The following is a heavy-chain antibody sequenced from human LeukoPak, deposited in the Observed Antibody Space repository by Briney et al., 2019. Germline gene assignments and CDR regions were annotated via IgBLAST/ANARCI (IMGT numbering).Heavy chain of an antibody. Sequence: ASVKVSCKASGYTFTSYDINWVRQATGQGLEWMGWMNPNSGNTGYAQKFQGRVTMTRNTSISTAYMELSRLRSDDTAVYYCARPRYSSGWYYFDYWGQGTLVTVSS. CDR1: GYTFTSYD. CDR2: MNPNSGNT. CDR3: ARPRYSSGWYYFDY. J-gene: IGHJ4*02. V-gene: IGHV1-8*01. D-gene: IGHD6-19*01.